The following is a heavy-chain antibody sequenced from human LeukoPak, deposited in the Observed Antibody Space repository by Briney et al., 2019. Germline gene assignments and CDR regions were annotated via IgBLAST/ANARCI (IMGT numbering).Heavy chain of an antibody. CDR1: GFTFSDYG. CDR3: AKDRHAPGRYCSSTTCFPFDS. D-gene: IGHD2-2*01. J-gene: IGHJ5*01. CDR2: IRFDGRIK. V-gene: IGHV3-30*02. Sequence: GGSLRLSCAASGFTFSDYGIHWVRQAPGKGLEWVAFIRFDGRIKYYADSVKGRFTISRDNSKSTLYLQMNSLRAEDTAVYYCAKDRHAPGRYCSSTTCFPFDSWGQGTLVTVSS.